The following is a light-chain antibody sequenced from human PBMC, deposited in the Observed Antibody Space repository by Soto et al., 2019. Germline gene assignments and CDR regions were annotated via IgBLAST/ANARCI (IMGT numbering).Light chain of an antibody. V-gene: IGKV1-39*01. CDR3: QQSYYTPQT. CDR1: QGISSY. Sequence: DIQMTQSPSSLSASVGDRVTITCRASQGISSYLNWYQQKPGKAPKLLIYTASSLQSGVPSRFSGSGSGTDFTLTISSLQPEDFATYFCQQSYYTPQTFGQGTKVEI. CDR2: TAS. J-gene: IGKJ1*01.